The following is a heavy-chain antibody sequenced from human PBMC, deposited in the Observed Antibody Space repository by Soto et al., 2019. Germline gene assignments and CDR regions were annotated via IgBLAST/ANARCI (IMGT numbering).Heavy chain of an antibody. V-gene: IGHV5-51*01. D-gene: IGHD2-2*02. CDR1: GYSFTSYW. CDR3: ARGYCSSTSCYTASSYYYYGMDV. CDR2: IYPGDSDT. J-gene: IGHJ6*02. Sequence: GESLKISCKGSGYSFTSYWIGWVRQMPGKGLEWMGIIYPGDSDTRYSPSFQGQVTISADKSISTAYLQWSSLKASDTAMYYCARGYCSSTSCYTASSYYYYGMDVWGQGTTVTVSS.